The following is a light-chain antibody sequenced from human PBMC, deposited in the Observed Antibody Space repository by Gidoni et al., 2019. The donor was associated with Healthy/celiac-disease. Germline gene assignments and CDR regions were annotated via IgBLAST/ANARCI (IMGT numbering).Light chain of an antibody. CDR1: SSDVGGYNY. V-gene: IGLV2-14*03. J-gene: IGLJ2*01. CDR3: SSYTSSSTLV. CDR2: DVS. Sequence: QSALTQPASVSGSPGQSITISCTGTSSDVGGYNYVSWYQQHPGKPPKLMIYDVSKRPSGVSHRFSGSKSANTASLTISGLQAEDEADYYCSSYTSSSTLVFGGGTKLTVL.